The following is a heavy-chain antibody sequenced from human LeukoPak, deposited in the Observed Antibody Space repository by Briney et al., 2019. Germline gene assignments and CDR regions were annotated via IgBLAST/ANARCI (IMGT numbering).Heavy chain of an antibody. V-gene: IGHV3-64*02. CDR2: ISSNGVST. Sequence: GGSLRLSCAASGFTFSSYAMHWVRQAPGKGLEYVSAISSNGVSTYYADSVKGRFTISRDSSKNTLYLQMGSLRAEDMAVYYCAREMWFGELAYGMDVWGQGTTVTVSS. D-gene: IGHD3-10*01. CDR1: GFTFSSYA. J-gene: IGHJ6*02. CDR3: AREMWFGELAYGMDV.